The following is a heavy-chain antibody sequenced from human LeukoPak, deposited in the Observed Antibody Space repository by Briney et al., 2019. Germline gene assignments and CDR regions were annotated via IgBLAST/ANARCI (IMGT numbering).Heavy chain of an antibody. J-gene: IGHJ3*02. CDR3: ARDRLTGMTTDALDI. D-gene: IGHD4-11*01. CDR2: IKWNSDSI. V-gene: IGHV3-20*01. CDR1: GLNFDDHG. Sequence: PGGSLRLSCAASGLNFDDHGMSWVRQAPGKGLEWISAIKWNSDSIGYADSVRGRFTISRDNAKNSLYLQMNSLRVEDTALYHCARDRLTGMTTDALDIWGQGTMVTVSS.